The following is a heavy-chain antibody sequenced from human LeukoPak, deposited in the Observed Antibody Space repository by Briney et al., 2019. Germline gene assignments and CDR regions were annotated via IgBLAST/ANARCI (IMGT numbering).Heavy chain of an antibody. D-gene: IGHD2-2*03. CDR1: GYTFPTYG. V-gene: IGHV1-18*01. CDR3: IAGYLYFDY. J-gene: IGHJ4*02. CDR2: ISSYNGDT. Sequence: ASVKVSCKASGYTFPTYGLSWVRQASGQGLEWMGWISSYNGDTNYTLKYQGRVTMTTDTSTSTAYMELKNVSSDATALYFCIAGYLYFDYWGQGTLGTVSS.